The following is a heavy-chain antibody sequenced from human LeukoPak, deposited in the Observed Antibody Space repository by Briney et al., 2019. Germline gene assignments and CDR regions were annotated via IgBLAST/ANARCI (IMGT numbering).Heavy chain of an antibody. V-gene: IGHV4-4*07. Sequence: SETLSLTCTVSGGSISSYYWSWIRQPAGKGLELIGRIHTSGSNNYNPSLKSRATMSVDTSKNQFSLNLSSVTAADTAVYYCARGWINLDYWGHGTLVTVSS. D-gene: IGHD5-12*01. CDR2: IHTSGSN. CDR1: GGSISSYY. J-gene: IGHJ4*01. CDR3: ARGWINLDY.